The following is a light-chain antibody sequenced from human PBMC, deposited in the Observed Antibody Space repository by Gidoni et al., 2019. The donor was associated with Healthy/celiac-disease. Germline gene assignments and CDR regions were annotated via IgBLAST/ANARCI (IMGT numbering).Light chain of an antibody. CDR2: AAS. Sequence: AFPMTPPPSSLSASLGDRVTITCRVSQGIRNYLGWYQQKPGKAPKLLIYAASSLQSGVPSRFSGSGSGTDFTLTISSLQPEDFATYYCQQDYNYPWTFXQXTKVEIK. J-gene: IGKJ1*01. V-gene: IGKV1-6*01. CDR3: QQDYNYPWT. CDR1: QGIRNY.